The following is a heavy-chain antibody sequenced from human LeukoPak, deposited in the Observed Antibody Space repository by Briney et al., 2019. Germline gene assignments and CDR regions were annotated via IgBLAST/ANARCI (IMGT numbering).Heavy chain of an antibody. V-gene: IGHV4-59*01. D-gene: IGHD3-3*01. J-gene: IGHJ5*02. CDR3: ARARTIFGVDNWFDP. Sequence: SETLSLTCTVSGGSISSYYWSWIRQPPGKGLEWIGYIYYSGSTNYNPSLKSRVTISVGTAKNQFSLKLSSVTAADTAVYYCARARTIFGVDNWFDPWGQGTLVTVSS. CDR1: GGSISSYY. CDR2: IYYSGST.